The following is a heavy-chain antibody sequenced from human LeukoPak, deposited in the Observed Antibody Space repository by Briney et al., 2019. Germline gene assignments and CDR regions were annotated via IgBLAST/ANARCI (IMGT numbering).Heavy chain of an antibody. J-gene: IGHJ4*02. D-gene: IGHD3-22*01. V-gene: IGHV4-34*01. CDR2: INHSGST. CDR3: ARGPGLVVIDY. CDR1: GGSFSGYY. Sequence: SETLSLTCAVYGGSFSGYYWSWIRQPPGKGLEWIGEINHSGSTNYNPSLKSRVTISVDTSKNQFSLKLSSVTAADTAVYYCARGPGLVVIDYWGQGTLVTVSS.